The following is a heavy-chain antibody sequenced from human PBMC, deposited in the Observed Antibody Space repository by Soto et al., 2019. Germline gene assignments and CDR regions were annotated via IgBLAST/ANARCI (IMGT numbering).Heavy chain of an antibody. D-gene: IGHD1-20*01. Sequence: GGSLRLCCAASGFTFSSYGMHWVRQAPGKGLEWVAVISYDGSNKYYADSVKGRFTISRDNSKNTLYLQMNSLRAEDTAVYYCAKLITTSYGMDVWGQGTTVTVSS. CDR1: GFTFSSYG. V-gene: IGHV3-30*18. J-gene: IGHJ6*02. CDR2: ISYDGSNK. CDR3: AKLITTSYGMDV.